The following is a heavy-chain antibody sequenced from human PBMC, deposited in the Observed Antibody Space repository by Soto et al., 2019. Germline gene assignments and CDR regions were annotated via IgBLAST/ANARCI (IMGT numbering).Heavy chain of an antibody. D-gene: IGHD6-13*01. CDR1: GFTFSSYW. V-gene: IGHV3-7*01. Sequence: EVQLVESGGGWVQPGGSLSLSCAASGFTFSSYWMSWVRQAPGKGLEWVGNIKQDGSEKNYVDFMEGRFTISRDNAENSLYLQMNSLRAEDTAVYYCARIASAGRGWDVWGQGTTVVVSS. CDR3: ARIASAGRGWDV. J-gene: IGHJ6*02. CDR2: IKQDGSEK.